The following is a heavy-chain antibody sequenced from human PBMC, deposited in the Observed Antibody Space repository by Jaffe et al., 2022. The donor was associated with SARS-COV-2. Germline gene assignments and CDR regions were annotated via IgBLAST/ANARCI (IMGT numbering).Heavy chain of an antibody. J-gene: IGHJ4*02. Sequence: EVQLVESGGGLVKPGGSLRLSCAASGFTFSSYSMNWVRQAPGKGLEWVSSIRSSSSYIYYADSVKGRFTISRDNAKNSLYLQMNSLRAEDTAVYYCARDLHGDYAKDYWGQGTLVTVSS. D-gene: IGHD4-17*01. CDR1: GFTFSSYS. CDR3: ARDLHGDYAKDY. V-gene: IGHV3-21*01. CDR2: IRSSSSYI.